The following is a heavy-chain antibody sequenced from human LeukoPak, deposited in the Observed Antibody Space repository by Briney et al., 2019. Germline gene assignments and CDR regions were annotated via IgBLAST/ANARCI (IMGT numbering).Heavy chain of an antibody. V-gene: IGHV4-4*07. Sequence: PSETLSLTCTVSGGSITIYYWSWIRQPAGKGLEWIGRIYTSGSTNYNPSLKSRVTMSVDTSKNQFSLKLSSVTAADTAVYYCARGTRELLRYFDWSRRGWFDPWGQGTLVTVSS. D-gene: IGHD3-9*01. J-gene: IGHJ5*02. CDR2: IYTSGST. CDR1: GGSITIYY. CDR3: ARGTRELLRYFDWSRRGWFDP.